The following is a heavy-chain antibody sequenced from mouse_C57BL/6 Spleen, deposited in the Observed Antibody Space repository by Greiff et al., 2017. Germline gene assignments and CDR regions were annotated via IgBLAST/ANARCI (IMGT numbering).Heavy chain of an antibody. CDR2: IDPETGGT. Sequence: QVQLQQSGAELVRPGASVTLSCKASGYTFTDYEMHWVKQTPVHGLEWIGAIDPETGGTAYNQKFKGKAILTADKSSSTAYMELRSLTSEDSAVYYGTRGSYYYGSSPWYFDYWGQGTTLTVSS. D-gene: IGHD1-1*01. J-gene: IGHJ2*01. V-gene: IGHV1-15*01. CDR1: GYTFTDYE. CDR3: TRGSYYYGSSPWYFDY.